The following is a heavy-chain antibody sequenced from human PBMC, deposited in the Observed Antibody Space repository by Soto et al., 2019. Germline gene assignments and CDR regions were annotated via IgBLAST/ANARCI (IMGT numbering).Heavy chain of an antibody. Sequence: GESLKISCKGSGYSFTSYWIGWVRQMPGKGLEWMGIIYPGDSDTRYSPSFQGQVTISAXXXXXTXYXQXXXLKAXDTAMYYCARHGSSSWYFQHWGQGTPVTVSS. J-gene: IGHJ1*01. CDR2: IYPGDSDT. V-gene: IGHV5-51*01. CDR1: GYSFTSYW. CDR3: ARHGSSSWYFQH. D-gene: IGHD6-13*01.